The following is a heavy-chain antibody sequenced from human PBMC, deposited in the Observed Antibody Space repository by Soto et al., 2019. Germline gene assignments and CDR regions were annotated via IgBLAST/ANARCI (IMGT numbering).Heavy chain of an antibody. Sequence: EVQLLESGGGLVQPGESLRLSCAASGFLFSRNAMSWVRQAPGKGLEWVSVIRGSGASTYYADSVKGRFTISRDNSKKTLFLQKKSLRAGDTAVDYCANDSAPSCSGGSCYLPSDCWGQGTLVTVSS. J-gene: IGHJ4*02. CDR3: ANDSAPSCSGGSCYLPSDC. CDR1: GFLFSRNA. CDR2: IRGSGAST. V-gene: IGHV3-23*01. D-gene: IGHD2-15*01.